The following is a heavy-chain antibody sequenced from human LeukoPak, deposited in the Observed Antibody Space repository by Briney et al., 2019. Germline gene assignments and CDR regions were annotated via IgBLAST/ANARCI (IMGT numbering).Heavy chain of an antibody. J-gene: IGHJ4*02. CDR3: AKDRPEDY. V-gene: IGHV3-23*01. CDR1: VYTLCSFA. CDR2: ISDSGGNA. Sequence: PGGSLRLSSAASVYTLCSFAMSSVAQAPGPQGEWGSLISDSGGNAYYADSVKGRFTISRDNSKNTLYLQMNSLRVEDTAIYYCAKDRPEDYGGQGTVVTVTS.